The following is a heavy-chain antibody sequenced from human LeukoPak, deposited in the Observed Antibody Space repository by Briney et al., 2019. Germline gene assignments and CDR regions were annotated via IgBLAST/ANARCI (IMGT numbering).Heavy chain of an antibody. V-gene: IGHV1-2*02. CDR1: GYTFTGYY. J-gene: IGHJ4*02. CDR2: INPNSGGT. CDR3: ARAGADYGGSFDY. D-gene: IGHD4-23*01. Sequence: GASVKVSCKASGYTFTGYYMHWVRQAPGQGLEWMGWINPNSGGTNYAQKFQGRVTMTRDTSISTAYMELSRLRSDDTAVYYCARAGADYGGSFDYWGQGTLVTVSS.